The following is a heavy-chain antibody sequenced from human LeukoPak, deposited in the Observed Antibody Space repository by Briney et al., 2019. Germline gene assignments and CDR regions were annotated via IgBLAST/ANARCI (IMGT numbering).Heavy chain of an antibody. CDR1: GGSISSYY. CDR2: VYTSGST. Sequence: SSETLSLTCTVSGGSISSYYWSWIRQPAGKGLQWVGRVYTSGSTNYNPSLKSRVTMSVDTSKNQFSLKLSSVTAAATAAYYCARDRPSPGATTAYNYYYYGMDAWGQGPTVTVSS. CDR3: ARDRPSPGATTAYNYYYYGMDA. D-gene: IGHD4-11*01. J-gene: IGHJ6*02. V-gene: IGHV4-4*07.